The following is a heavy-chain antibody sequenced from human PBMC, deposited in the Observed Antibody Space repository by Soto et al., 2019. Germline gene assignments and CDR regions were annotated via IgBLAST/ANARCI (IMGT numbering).Heavy chain of an antibody. J-gene: IGHJ5*02. Sequence: EMQLVESGGDLVQPGGSLRLSCAASGFSFSDHSMDWVRQAPGKGLEWVGRIRNKANSYATEYAASVKGRFTISRDDSKNSLCLQMTSLKTEDTAVYYCARVPLVASAAAPRGWFDPWGQGTLVTVSS. CDR1: GFSFSDHS. CDR3: ARVPLVASAAAPRGWFDP. CDR2: IRNKANSYAT. D-gene: IGHD2-15*01. V-gene: IGHV3-72*01.